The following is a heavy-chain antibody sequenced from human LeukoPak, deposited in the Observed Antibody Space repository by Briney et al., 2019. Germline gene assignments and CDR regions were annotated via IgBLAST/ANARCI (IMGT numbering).Heavy chain of an antibody. V-gene: IGHV5-51*01. Sequence: GESLKISCKGSGYSFTSYWVGWVRQMPGKGLEWMGIIYPGDSDTRYSPSFQGQVTISADKSISTAYLQWSSLKASDTAMYYSARQPYYYDSSGYAIDYWGQGTLVTVSS. CDR3: ARQPYYYDSSGYAIDY. CDR2: IYPGDSDT. D-gene: IGHD3-22*01. J-gene: IGHJ4*02. CDR1: GYSFTSYW.